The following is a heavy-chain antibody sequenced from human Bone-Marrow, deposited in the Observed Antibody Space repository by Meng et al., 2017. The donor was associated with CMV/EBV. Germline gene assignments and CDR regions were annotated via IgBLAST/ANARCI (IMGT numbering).Heavy chain of an antibody. Sequence: SETLSLTCTVSGGSISSYYWSWIRQPPGKGLEWIGYIYYSGSTNYNPSLKSRVTISVDTSKNQFSLKLSSVTAADTAVYYCARNSLAAAGQIDYWGQGTRVTGSS. D-gene: IGHD6-13*01. V-gene: IGHV4-59*01. CDR2: IYYSGST. CDR1: GGSISSYY. CDR3: ARNSLAAAGQIDY. J-gene: IGHJ4*02.